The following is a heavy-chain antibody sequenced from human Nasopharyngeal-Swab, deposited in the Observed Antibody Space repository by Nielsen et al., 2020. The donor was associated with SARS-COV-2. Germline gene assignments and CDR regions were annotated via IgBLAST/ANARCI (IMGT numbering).Heavy chain of an antibody. Sequence: ASAQDSCKVSGYIPTELSMHWVLQAPGKGLEWMGGFDPEDGETIYAQKFQGRVTMTEDTSTDTAYMELSSLRSEDTAVYYCATGAVVAATGWFDPWGQGTLVTVSS. J-gene: IGHJ5*02. V-gene: IGHV1-24*01. D-gene: IGHD2-15*01. CDR2: FDPEDGET. CDR3: ATGAVVAATGWFDP. CDR1: GYIPTELS.